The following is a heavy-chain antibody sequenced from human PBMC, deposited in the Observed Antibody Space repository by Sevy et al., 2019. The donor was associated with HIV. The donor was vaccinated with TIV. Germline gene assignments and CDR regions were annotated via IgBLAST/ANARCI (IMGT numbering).Heavy chain of an antibody. D-gene: IGHD3-22*01. V-gene: IGHV1-24*01. J-gene: IGHJ4*02. Sequence: ASVQVSCKVSGYTLTELSMHWVRQAPGKGLEWMGSFDPEDGETIYAQKFQGRVTMTEDTSADTAYMELSSLRSEDTAIYFCATTKDYYDSSGCPFDYWGQGTLVTVSS. CDR3: ATTKDYYDSSGCPFDY. CDR1: GYTLTELS. CDR2: FDPEDGET.